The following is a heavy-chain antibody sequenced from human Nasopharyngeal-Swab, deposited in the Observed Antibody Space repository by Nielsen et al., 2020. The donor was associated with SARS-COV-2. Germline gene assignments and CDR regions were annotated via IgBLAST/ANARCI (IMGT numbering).Heavy chain of an antibody. Sequence: GGSLRLSCAASGFTFSSYGMHWVRQAPGKGLEWVAVISYDGSNKYYAGSVKGRFTISRDNSKNTLYLQMNSLRAEDTAVYYCARVYYDSSGYYAVDAFDIWGQGTMVTVSS. CDR2: ISYDGSNK. CDR3: ARVYYDSSGYYAVDAFDI. D-gene: IGHD3-22*01. V-gene: IGHV3-30*03. CDR1: GFTFSSYG. J-gene: IGHJ3*02.